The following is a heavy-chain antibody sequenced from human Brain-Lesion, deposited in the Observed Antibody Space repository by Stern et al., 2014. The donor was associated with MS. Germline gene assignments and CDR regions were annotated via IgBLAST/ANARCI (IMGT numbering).Heavy chain of an antibody. D-gene: IGHD2-2*01. CDR2: IFNSGST. J-gene: IGHJ6*02. Sequence: QVQLVESGPGLVKPSQTLSLSCTVSGGSISSGGYYWSWIRQPAGKGLEWIGRIFNSGSTSYNPSLKSRVPLSIDPSKTQFSLRLNSMTAADTAVYYCARGRVVPGFQYYATDVWGQGTTVIVSS. CDR3: ARGRVVPGFQYYATDV. CDR1: GGSISSGGYY. V-gene: IGHV4-61*02.